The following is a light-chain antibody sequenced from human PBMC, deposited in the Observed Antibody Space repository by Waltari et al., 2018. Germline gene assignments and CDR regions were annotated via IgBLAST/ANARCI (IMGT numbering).Light chain of an antibody. CDR2: KAS. Sequence: TITCRASQSISSWLAWYQQKAGKAPKLLIYKASTLESGVPSRFSGSGSGTEFTLTISSLQPDDLATYYCQQYNTYYTFGQGTILEIK. J-gene: IGKJ2*01. V-gene: IGKV1-5*03. CDR3: QQYNTYYT. CDR1: QSISSW.